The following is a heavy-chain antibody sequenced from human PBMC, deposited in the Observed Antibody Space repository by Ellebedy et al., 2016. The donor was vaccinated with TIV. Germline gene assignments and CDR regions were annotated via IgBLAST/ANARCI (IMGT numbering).Heavy chain of an antibody. J-gene: IGHJ6*02. CDR3: ARDSGACGGDCYSWDYYYGMDV. Sequence: PGGSLRLSCAASGFTFSSYWMSWVRQAPGKGLEWVANIKQDGNKKYYVDSVKGRFTISRDNAKNSLYLQMNSLRAEDTAVYYCARDSGACGGDCYSWDYYYGMDVWGQGTTVTVSS. CDR2: IKQDGNKK. CDR1: GFTFSSYW. V-gene: IGHV3-7*03. D-gene: IGHD2-21*02.